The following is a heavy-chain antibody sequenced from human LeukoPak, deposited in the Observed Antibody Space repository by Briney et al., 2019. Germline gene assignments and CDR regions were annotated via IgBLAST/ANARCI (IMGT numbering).Heavy chain of an antibody. CDR2: IYHSGST. D-gene: IGHD3-22*01. V-gene: IGHV4-38-2*02. Sequence: PSETLSLTCTVSGYSISSGYYWGWIRQPPGKGLEWIGSIYHSGSTYYNPSLKSRVTISVDTSKNQFSLKLSSETAADTAVYYCARGRSYDSSGYYLGYWGQGTLVTVSS. CDR3: ARGRSYDSSGYYLGY. J-gene: IGHJ4*02. CDR1: GYSISSGYY.